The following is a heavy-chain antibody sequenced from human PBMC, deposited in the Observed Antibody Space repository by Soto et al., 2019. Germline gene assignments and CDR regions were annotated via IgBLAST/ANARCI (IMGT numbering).Heavy chain of an antibody. V-gene: IGHV4-59*01. CDR3: AQTTGWPGFDY. D-gene: IGHD6-19*01. CDR2: IYNGEST. Sequence: QVQLQESGPGLVKPSETMSLTCTASGASISNYYWNWVRQPPGKGLEWIGHIYNGESTNYNPSLKSRVPISVDTSKNQLSLKLRSVTAADTAVYYCAQTTGWPGFDYWGQGTLVTVSS. CDR1: GASISNYY. J-gene: IGHJ4*02.